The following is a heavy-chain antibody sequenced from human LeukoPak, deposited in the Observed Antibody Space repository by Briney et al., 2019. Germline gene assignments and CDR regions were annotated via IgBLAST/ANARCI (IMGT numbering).Heavy chain of an antibody. J-gene: IGHJ6*04. D-gene: IGHD3-10*01. V-gene: IGHV4-39*07. Sequence: SETLSLTCTVSGGSISSSSYYWGWIRQPPGKGLEWIGSIYYSGSTYYNPSLKSRVTISVDTSKNQFSLKLSSVTAADTAVYYCARDVGEYYGSGSRPTMDVWGKGTTVTVSS. CDR3: ARDVGEYYGSGSRPTMDV. CDR2: IYYSGST. CDR1: GGSISSSSYY.